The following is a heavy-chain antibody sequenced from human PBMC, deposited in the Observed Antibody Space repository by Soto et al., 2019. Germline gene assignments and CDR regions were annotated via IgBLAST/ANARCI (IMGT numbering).Heavy chain of an antibody. J-gene: IGHJ5*02. CDR2: VNPVSGGT. D-gene: IGHD5-18*01. Sequence: ASVKVSCKASGYTFTYNNVSWVRQGTVEGLEWMGGVNPVSGGTGYAQKFQGRLTMTRDISIATAYMELNSLSSEDTAIYYFARMDSFGWLNWFDPWGQATLVTAYS. CDR3: ARMDSFGWLNWFDP. CDR1: GYTFTYNN. V-gene: IGHV1-8*01.